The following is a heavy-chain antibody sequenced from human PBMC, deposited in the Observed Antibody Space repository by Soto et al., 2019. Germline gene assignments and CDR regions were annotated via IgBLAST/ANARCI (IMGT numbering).Heavy chain of an antibody. CDR2: IWYDGSNK. Sequence: QVQLVESGGGVVQPGRSLRLSCAASGFTFSSYGMHWVRQAPGKGLEWVAVIWYDGSNKYYADSVKGRFTISRDNSKNTLYLQMNSLRAEDTAVYYCARDGVAGPSDAFDIWGQGTMVTVSS. CDR3: ARDGVAGPSDAFDI. D-gene: IGHD6-19*01. J-gene: IGHJ3*02. V-gene: IGHV3-33*01. CDR1: GFTFSSYG.